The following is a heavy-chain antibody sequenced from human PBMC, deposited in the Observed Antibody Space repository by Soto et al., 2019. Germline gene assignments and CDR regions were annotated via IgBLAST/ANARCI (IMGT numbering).Heavy chain of an antibody. D-gene: IGHD3-16*01. CDR3: ARDTWGLNRRAY. V-gene: IGHV4-30-4*01. J-gene: IGHJ4*02. Sequence: QVQLQESGPGLVRPSQTLSLTCTVSGGSITSGDYYWSWIRQPPGKGLEWIGYIYYSGSSYYNPSLDSRXXSXIXXSQNQFSLKLSAVTVADTAVYYCARDTWGLNRRAYWGQGTLVTVSS. CDR2: IYYSGSS. CDR1: GGSITSGDYY.